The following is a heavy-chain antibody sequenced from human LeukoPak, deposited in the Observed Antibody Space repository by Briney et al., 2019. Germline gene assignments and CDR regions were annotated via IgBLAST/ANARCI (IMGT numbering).Heavy chain of an antibody. CDR1: GYSFTSYD. CDR2: MNPTSGNT. Sequence: ASVKVSCKASGYSFTSYDIDWVRQAAGQGLEWMGWMNPTSGNTVYAQKFQGRVSMTRDTSMTTAYMELFSLKPEDTALYFCAREIRGYYYLDVWGKGTTVTVSS. J-gene: IGHJ6*03. CDR3: AREIRGYYYLDV. V-gene: IGHV1-8*01.